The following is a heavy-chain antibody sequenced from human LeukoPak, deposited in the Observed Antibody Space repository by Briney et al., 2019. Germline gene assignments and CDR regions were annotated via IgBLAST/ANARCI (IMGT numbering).Heavy chain of an antibody. D-gene: IGHD6-13*01. CDR3: ARARAYSSSWCDY. CDR1: GYTFTSYD. CDR2: MNPNSGNT. Sequence: ASVKVSCKASGYTFTSYDINWVRQATGQGLEWMGWMNPNSGNTGYAQKFQGRVTITRNTSISTAYMELSSLRSEDTAVYYCARARAYSSSWCDYWGQGTLVTVSS. V-gene: IGHV1-8*03. J-gene: IGHJ4*02.